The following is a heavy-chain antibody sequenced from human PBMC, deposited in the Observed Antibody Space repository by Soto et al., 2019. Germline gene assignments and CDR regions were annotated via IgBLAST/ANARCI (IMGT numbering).Heavy chain of an antibody. J-gene: IGHJ4*02. V-gene: IGHV1-2*02. Sequence: ASVKVSCKASGYTFTGYYMYWVRQAPGQGLEWMGWINPNSGGTNYAQKFQGRVTMTRDTSISTAYMELSRLRSDDTAVYYCARDWVLRFLEWPPRGQWGQGTLVTVSS. CDR1: GYTFTGYY. CDR3: ARDWVLRFLEWPPRGQ. CDR2: INPNSGGT. D-gene: IGHD3-3*01.